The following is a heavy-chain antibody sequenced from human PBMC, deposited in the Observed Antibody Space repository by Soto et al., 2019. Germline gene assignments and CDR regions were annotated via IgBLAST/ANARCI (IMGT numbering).Heavy chain of an antibody. V-gene: IGHV4-34*01. D-gene: IGHD3-22*01. CDR3: ARGPITTNPRFDP. CDR1: GGSFSGYY. Sequence: ETLSLTCAVYGGSFSGYYWSWIRQPPGKGLEWIGEINHSGSTNYNPSLKSRVTISVDTSKNQFSLKLSSVTAADTAVYYCARGPITTNPRFDPWGQGTLVTVSS. J-gene: IGHJ5*02. CDR2: INHSGST.